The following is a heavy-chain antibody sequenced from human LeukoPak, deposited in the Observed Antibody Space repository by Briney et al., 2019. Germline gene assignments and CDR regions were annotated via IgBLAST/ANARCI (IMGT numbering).Heavy chain of an antibody. CDR3: ASQTVVATIEGAFDI. CDR1: GYSFTRGYY. D-gene: IGHD2-15*01. J-gene: IGHJ3*02. CDR2: IYYSGST. V-gene: IGHV4-61*01. Sequence: SEPLSLTCAVSGYSFTRGYYWGWVRQPPGKGLEWIGYIYYSGSTNYNPSLKSRVTISVDTSKNQFSLKLSSVTAADTAVYYCASQTVVATIEGAFDIWGQGTMVTVSS.